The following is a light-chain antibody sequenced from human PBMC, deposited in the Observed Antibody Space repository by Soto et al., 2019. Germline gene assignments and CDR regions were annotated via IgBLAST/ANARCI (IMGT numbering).Light chain of an antibody. CDR2: GAS. CDR3: QQYNDWPRT. Sequence: ILMTQSPATLAETPLERATLPCSASQSVSSNLAWYQQKPGQGPRLLIYGASTRATGIPARFSGSGSGTEFTLTISSLQSEDFAVYFCQQYNDWPRTFGQGTKV. CDR1: QSVSSN. V-gene: IGKV3-15*01. J-gene: IGKJ1*01.